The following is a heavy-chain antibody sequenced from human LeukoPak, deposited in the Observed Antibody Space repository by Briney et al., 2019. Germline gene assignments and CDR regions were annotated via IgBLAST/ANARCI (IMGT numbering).Heavy chain of an antibody. D-gene: IGHD1-26*01. CDR3: AREGIQYYHGYFFDI. CDR1: GFTFSDYA. J-gene: IGHJ4*02. CDR2: ISSAGRTI. Sequence: GGSLRLSCAVSGFTFSDYAMNWVRQAPGKGLEWISYISSAGRTIYYADSVKGRFTISRDIAKNSLYLQMNSLRVEDTAVYYCAREGIQYYHGYFFDIWGQGALVTVSS. V-gene: IGHV3-48*01.